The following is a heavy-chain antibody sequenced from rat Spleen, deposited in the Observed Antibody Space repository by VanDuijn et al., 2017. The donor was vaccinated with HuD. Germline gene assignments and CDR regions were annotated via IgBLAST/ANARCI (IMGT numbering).Heavy chain of an antibody. Sequence: EVQLVESGGGLVQPGRSLKLSCVASGFTFNNYWMTWIRQAPGKGLEWVASISPSGGSTYYRDSVKGRFTISRDNAKSTLYLQMDSLRSEDTATYYCAKLIMYTTDSMDAWGQGTLVTVSS. J-gene: IGHJ3*01. CDR1: GFTFNNYW. CDR2: ISPSGGST. V-gene: IGHV5-31*01. CDR3: AKLIMYTTDSMDA. D-gene: IGHD1-6*01.